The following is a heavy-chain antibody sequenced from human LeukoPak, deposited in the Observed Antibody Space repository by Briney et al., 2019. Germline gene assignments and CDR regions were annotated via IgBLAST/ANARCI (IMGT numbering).Heavy chain of an antibody. J-gene: IGHJ3*02. V-gene: IGHV1-46*01. D-gene: IGHD6-25*01. CDR2: INPSGGST. CDR3: AIESIAAGYDLI. CDR1: GYTFTSYY. Sequence: ASVKVSCKASGYTFTSYYMHWVRQAPGQGLEWMGIINPSGGSTSYAQKFQGRVTMTRDTSTSTVYMELSSLRSEDTAVYYCAIESIAAGYDLIWGQGTMVTVSS.